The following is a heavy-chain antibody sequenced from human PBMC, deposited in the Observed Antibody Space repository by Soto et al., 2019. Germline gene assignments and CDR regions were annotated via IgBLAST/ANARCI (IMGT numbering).Heavy chain of an antibody. CDR2: ISSSSSYT. V-gene: IGHV3-11*06. CDR3: ARAPLHSSSWYPTYFDY. J-gene: IGHJ4*02. D-gene: IGHD6-13*01. Sequence: GGSLRLSCAASGFTFSDYYMSWIRQAPGKGLEWVSYISSSSSYTNYADSVKGRFTISRDNAKNSLYLQMNSLRAEDTAVYYCARAPLHSSSWYPTYFDYWGQGTLVTVSS. CDR1: GFTFSDYY.